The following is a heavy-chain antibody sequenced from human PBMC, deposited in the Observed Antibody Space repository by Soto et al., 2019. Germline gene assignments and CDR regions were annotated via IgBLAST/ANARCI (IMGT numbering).Heavy chain of an antibody. CDR3: ATGGSGYFTY. CDR1: GFTFNTYW. D-gene: IGHD3-22*01. Sequence: EVPLVESGGGLVQPGGSLRLSCAASGFTFNTYWMQWVRHAPGKGLVWVSRIKSDGSYTNYADSVKGRFTISRDNAKNTLFLQMNSLGAEDTAVYYCATGGSGYFTYWGQGTLVTVSS. J-gene: IGHJ4*02. CDR2: IKSDGSYT. V-gene: IGHV3-74*01.